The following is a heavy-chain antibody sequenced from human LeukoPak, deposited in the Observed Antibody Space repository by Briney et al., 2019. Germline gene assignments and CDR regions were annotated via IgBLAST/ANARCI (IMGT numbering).Heavy chain of an antibody. V-gene: IGHV3-21*04. CDR1: GFTFSNYS. CDR3: ARRAGAYSHPYDY. Sequence: PGGSLRLSCAASGFTFSNYSMNRVRQAPGKGLEWVSSISSSSSYIYYADSVKGRFTISRDNSKNTLYLQMNSLRAEDTAVYYCARRAGAYSHPYDYWGQGTLVTVSS. D-gene: IGHD4/OR15-4a*01. J-gene: IGHJ4*02. CDR2: ISSSSSYI.